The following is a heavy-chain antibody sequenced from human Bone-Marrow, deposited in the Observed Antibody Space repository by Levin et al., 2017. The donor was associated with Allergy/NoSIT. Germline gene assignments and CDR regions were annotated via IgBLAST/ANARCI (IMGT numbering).Heavy chain of an antibody. Sequence: ASVKVSCKASGYIFTTYGISWVRQAPGQGLEWMGWISTFNGNTNYAQKLQGRVTMTRDTSTSTAYMDLRGLRSDDTAVYYCARVALSLGVVSTDRNWFAPWGQGTLVTVSS. V-gene: IGHV1-18*01. CDR3: ARVALSLGVVSTDRNWFAP. D-gene: IGHD3-3*01. CDR2: ISTFNGNT. CDR1: GYIFTTYG. J-gene: IGHJ5*02.